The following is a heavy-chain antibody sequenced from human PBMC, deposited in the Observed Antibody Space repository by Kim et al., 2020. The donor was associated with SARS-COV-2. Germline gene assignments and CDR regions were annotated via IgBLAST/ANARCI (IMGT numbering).Heavy chain of an antibody. CDR1: GYTFTSYG. CDR3: AREDYGGNESDAFDI. CDR2: ISAYNGNT. V-gene: IGHV1-18*01. J-gene: IGHJ3*02. D-gene: IGHD4-17*01. Sequence: ASVKVSCKASGYTFTSYGISWVRQAPGQGLEWMGWISAYNGNTNYAQKLQGRVTMTTDTSTSTAYMELRSLRSDDTAVYYCAREDYGGNESDAFDIWGQGTMVTVSS.